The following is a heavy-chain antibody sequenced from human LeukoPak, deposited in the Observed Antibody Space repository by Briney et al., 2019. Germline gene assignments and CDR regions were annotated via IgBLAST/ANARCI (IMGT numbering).Heavy chain of an antibody. CDR3: ARVNGYSFDY. CDR1: GYTFTGFT. V-gene: IGHV1-3*04. CDR2: INTGNGNT. J-gene: IGHJ4*02. D-gene: IGHD2-8*01. Sequence: ASVKVSCKASGYTFTGFTIHWVRQAPGQRLEWMGWINTGNGNTKYSQKFQGRVTITRDTTASTAYMELSSLRSEDTAIYYCARVNGYSFDYWGQGALVTDSS.